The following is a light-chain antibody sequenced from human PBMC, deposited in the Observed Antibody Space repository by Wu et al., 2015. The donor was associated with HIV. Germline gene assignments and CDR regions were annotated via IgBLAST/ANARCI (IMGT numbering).Light chain of an antibody. V-gene: IGKV1-9*01. Sequence: GDRVTITCRASQDISSSLAWYQQKPGKAPKLLIYAASTLQSGVPSRFSGSGSGTEFTLTISSLQPEDFATYYCQQLNSFPRTFGQGTKVEI. CDR2: AAS. J-gene: IGKJ1*01. CDR3: QQLNSFPRT. CDR1: QDISSS.